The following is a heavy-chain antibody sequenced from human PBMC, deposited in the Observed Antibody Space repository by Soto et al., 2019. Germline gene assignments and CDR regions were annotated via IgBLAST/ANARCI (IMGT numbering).Heavy chain of an antibody. D-gene: IGHD6-19*01. CDR2: IIPTFGTA. CDR1: GGTFSSSA. V-gene: IGHV1-69*06. Sequence: QVQLVQTGAEMRAPGSSVKVSCKASGGTFSSSAIHCLRQAPGQGPAWMGGIIPTFGTANYIEKFRGRVPITEETSTGTDYIEVSSLTSEDTAIYFCARSETAGHRGFDIWGQGTMVTVSS. J-gene: IGHJ3*02. CDR3: ARSETAGHRGFDI.